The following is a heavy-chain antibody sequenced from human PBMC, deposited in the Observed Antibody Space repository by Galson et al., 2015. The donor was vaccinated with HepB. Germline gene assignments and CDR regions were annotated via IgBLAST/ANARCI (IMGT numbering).Heavy chain of an antibody. D-gene: IGHD3-22*01. CDR2: IYSGGST. J-gene: IGHJ3*02. Sequence: SLRLSCAASGFTVSSNYMSWVRQAPGKGLEWVSVIYSGGSTYYADSVKGRFTISRDNSKNTLYLQMNSLRAEDTAVYYCARAYYYDSSGYYLGVGAFDIWGQGTMVTVSS. CDR3: ARAYYYDSSGYYLGVGAFDI. V-gene: IGHV3-53*01. CDR1: GFTVSSNY.